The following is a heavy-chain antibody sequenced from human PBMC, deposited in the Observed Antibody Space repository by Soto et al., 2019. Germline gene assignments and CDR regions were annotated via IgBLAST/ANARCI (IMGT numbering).Heavy chain of an antibody. CDR3: AREESSGDYYYYIDV. D-gene: IGHD3-10*01. V-gene: IGHV3-66*01. CDR2: IYSGGNT. Sequence: GGSLRLSCAASGFTVSTNYMSWVRQAPGKGLEWVSIIYSGGNTYYAESVKGRFTISRDNFKNTLYLEMNSLRAEDTAVYYCAREESSGDYYYYIDVWGKGTTVTVSS. J-gene: IGHJ6*03. CDR1: GFTVSTNY.